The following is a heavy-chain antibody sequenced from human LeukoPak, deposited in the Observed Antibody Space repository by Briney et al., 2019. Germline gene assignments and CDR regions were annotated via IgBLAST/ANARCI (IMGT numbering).Heavy chain of an antibody. J-gene: IGHJ5*02. CDR1: GYTFTSYG. CDR3: ARTMYYDILTGYSENWFDP. D-gene: IGHD3-9*01. CDR2: ISAYNGNT. Sequence: GASVKVSCKASGYTFTSYGISWVRQAPGQGLEWMGWISAYNGNTNYAQKLQGRVTMTTDTSTSTAYMELRSLRSDDTAVYYCARTMYYDILTGYSENWFDPWGQGTLVTVSS. V-gene: IGHV1-18*01.